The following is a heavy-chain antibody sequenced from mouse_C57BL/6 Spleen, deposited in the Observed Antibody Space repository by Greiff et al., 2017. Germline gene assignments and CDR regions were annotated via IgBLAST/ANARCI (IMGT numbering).Heavy chain of an antibody. CDR1: GYTFTSYW. D-gene: IGHD1-3*01. CDR3: ASQWGYYFDY. V-gene: IGHV1-64*01. J-gene: IGHJ2*01. Sequence: QVQLQQSGAELVKPGASVKLSCKASGYTFTSYWMHWVKQRPGQGLEWIGMIHPNSGSTNYNEKFKSKATLTVDKSSSTAYMQLSSLTSEDSAVYYCASQWGYYFDYWGQGTTLTVSS. CDR2: IHPNSGST.